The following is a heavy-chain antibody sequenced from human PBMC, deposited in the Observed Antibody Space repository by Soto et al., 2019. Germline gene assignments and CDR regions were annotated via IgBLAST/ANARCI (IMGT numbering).Heavy chain of an antibody. CDR1: GFTFTNYW. J-gene: IGHJ5*02. V-gene: IGHV3-74*01. CDR3: ASDKPHNCFEP. CDR2: VDNDGSIA. Sequence: PGGSLRLSCAASGFTFTNYWMHWVRQAPGKGLVWVSRVDNDGSIATYADSVKGRFTISRDNAKNTLYLQMNSLRAEDTAVYYCASDKPHNCFEPWGQGT.